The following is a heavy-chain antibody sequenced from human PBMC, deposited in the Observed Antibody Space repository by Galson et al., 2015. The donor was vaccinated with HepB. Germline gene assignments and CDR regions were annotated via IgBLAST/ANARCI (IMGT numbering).Heavy chain of an antibody. Sequence: SLRLSCAASGFTFSDYYMSWIRQAPGKGLEWVSYISSSSSYTNYADSVKGRFTISRDNAKNSLYLQMNSLRAEDTAVYYCARDKRMSAVADPYYFDYWGQGTLVTVSS. CDR2: ISSSSSYT. J-gene: IGHJ4*02. CDR1: GFTFSDYY. CDR3: ARDKRMSAVADPYYFDY. D-gene: IGHD6-19*01. V-gene: IGHV3-11*05.